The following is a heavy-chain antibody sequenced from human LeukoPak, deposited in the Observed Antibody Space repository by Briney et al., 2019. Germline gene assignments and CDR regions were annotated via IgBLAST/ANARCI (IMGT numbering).Heavy chain of an antibody. Sequence: PGGSLRLSCAASEFIFSDYYMSWIRQAPGKGLEWVSYISPSGGTVYYADSVKGRFTISRDNAKNSLYLQMNSLRADDTAVYYCARRTFGRNDFDYWGQRTLVTVSS. CDR3: ARRTFGRNDFDY. J-gene: IGHJ4*02. D-gene: IGHD3-16*01. CDR1: EFIFSDYY. V-gene: IGHV3-11*01. CDR2: ISPSGGTV.